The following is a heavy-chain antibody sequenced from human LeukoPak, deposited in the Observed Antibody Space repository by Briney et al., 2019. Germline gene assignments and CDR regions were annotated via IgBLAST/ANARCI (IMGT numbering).Heavy chain of an antibody. CDR3: ARDRLYGMELDY. V-gene: IGHV4-30-2*01. Sequence: PSETLSLTCAVSGGSLSSGGYSWSWIRQPPGKGLEWIGYIYHSGSTYYNPSLKSRVTISVDRSKNQFSLKLSSVTAADTAVYYCARDRLYGMELDYWGQGTLVTVSS. D-gene: IGHD3-16*02. J-gene: IGHJ4*02. CDR1: GGSLSSGGYS. CDR2: IYHSGST.